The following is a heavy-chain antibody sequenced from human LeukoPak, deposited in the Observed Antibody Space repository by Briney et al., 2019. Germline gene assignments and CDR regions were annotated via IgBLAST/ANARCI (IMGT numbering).Heavy chain of an antibody. CDR2: MNPNSGNT. V-gene: IGHV1-8*01. CDR3: ARGRLELLKRWFDP. Sequence: ASVKVSCKASGYTFTSYDINWVRQATGQGLEWMGWMNPNSGNTGYAQKFQGRVTMTRHTSISTAYMELSSLRSEDTAVYYCARGRLELLKRWFDPWGQGTLVTVSS. CDR1: GYTFTSYD. D-gene: IGHD1-7*01. J-gene: IGHJ5*02.